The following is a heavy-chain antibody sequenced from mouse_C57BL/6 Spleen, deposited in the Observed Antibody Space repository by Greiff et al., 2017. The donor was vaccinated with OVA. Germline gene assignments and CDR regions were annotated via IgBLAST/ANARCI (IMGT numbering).Heavy chain of an antibody. V-gene: IGHV3-6*01. J-gene: IGHJ2*01. CDR2: ISYDGSN. D-gene: IGHD2-4*01. CDR3: ATLYYDYYFDY. CDR1: GYSITSGYY. Sequence: ESGPGLVKPSQSLSLTCSVTGYSITSGYYWNWIRQFPGNKLEWMGYISYDGSNKYNPSLKNRISITRDTSKNQFFLKLNSVTTEDTATXYCATLYYDYYFDYWGQGTTLTVSS.